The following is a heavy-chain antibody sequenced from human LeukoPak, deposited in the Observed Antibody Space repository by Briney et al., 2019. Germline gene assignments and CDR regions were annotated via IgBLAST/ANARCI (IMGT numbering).Heavy chain of an antibody. CDR1: GYTFTGYY. J-gene: IGHJ4*02. V-gene: IGHV1-2*02. D-gene: IGHD4-17*01. CDR2: INPNSGGT. CDR3: ARDPSYGDYVD. Sequence: ASVKVSRKASGYTFTGYYMHWVRQAPGQGLEWMGWINPNSGGTNYARKFQGRVTMTRDTSISTAYMELSRLRSDDTAVYYCARDPSYGDYVDWGQGTLVTVSS.